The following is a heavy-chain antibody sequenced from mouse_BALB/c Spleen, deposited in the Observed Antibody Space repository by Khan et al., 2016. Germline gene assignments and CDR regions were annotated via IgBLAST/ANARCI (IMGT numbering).Heavy chain of an antibody. Sequence: EVKLLESGGGLVQPGGSLKLSCAASGFDFRGYWMSWVRQAPGKGLEWIGEINPDSRTINYSPSLKDKFTISRDNAKSTLYLQISKVRSEDTALYYCARAGYYGYLVYWGQGTLVRISA. V-gene: IGHV4-1*02. CDR2: INPDSRTI. CDR3: ARAGYYGYLVY. D-gene: IGHD1-1*01. CDR1: GFDFRGYW. J-gene: IGHJ3*01.